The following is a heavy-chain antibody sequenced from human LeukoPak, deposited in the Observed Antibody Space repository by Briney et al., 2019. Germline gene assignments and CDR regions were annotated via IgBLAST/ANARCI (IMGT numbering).Heavy chain of an antibody. CDR3: ARKYCSSVRCYDYFDY. J-gene: IGHJ4*02. CDR2: IYTSGST. V-gene: IGHV4-61*05. D-gene: IGHD2-2*01. CDR1: GGSISSSSYY. Sequence: SETLSLTCTVSGGSISSSSYYWGWIRQPPGEGLEWIGYIYTSGSTNYNPSLKGRVTMSVDTSKNQFSLKLSPVTAADTAVYYCARKYCSSVRCYDYFDYWGQGPLVTVSS.